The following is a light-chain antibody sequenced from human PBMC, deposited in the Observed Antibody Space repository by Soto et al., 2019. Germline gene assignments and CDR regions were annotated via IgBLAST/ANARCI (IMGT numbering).Light chain of an antibody. J-gene: IGKJ5*01. CDR3: QQYGSSPIT. V-gene: IGKV3-20*01. Sequence: EGVLTQYPGTLSLSPGERVTLSCRASRSVSGSYLAWYQQKPGQAPRVLIYSASLRATGIPDRFSGSGSGTDFSLTISRLEPEDFAVYYCQQYGSSPITFGQGTRLEIK. CDR2: SAS. CDR1: RSVSGSY.